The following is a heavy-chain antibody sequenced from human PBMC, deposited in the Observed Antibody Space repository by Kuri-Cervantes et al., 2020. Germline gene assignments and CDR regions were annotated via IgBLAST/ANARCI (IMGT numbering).Heavy chain of an antibody. Sequence: ASVKVSCKASGYTFTGYYMHWVRQAPGQGLEWMGWINPNSGGTNYAQKFQGRVTMTRDTSISTAYMELSRLRSNDTAVYYCARLGLSMVRGVILYFQHWGQGTLVTVSS. V-gene: IGHV1-2*02. J-gene: IGHJ1*01. CDR2: INPNSGGT. D-gene: IGHD3-10*01. CDR1: GYTFTGYY. CDR3: ARLGLSMVRGVILYFQH.